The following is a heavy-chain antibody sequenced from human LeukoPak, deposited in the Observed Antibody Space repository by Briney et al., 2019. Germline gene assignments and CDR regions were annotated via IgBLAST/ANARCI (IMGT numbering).Heavy chain of an antibody. J-gene: IGHJ4*02. Sequence: NRGESLKISCKASGYSFSSYWIGWVRQMPGKGLEWMGIIYPGDSATRYSPSFQGQVTISADESISTAYLQWSSLKASDTAMYYCARNRDSDYWGQGTLVTVSS. D-gene: IGHD2/OR15-2a*01. CDR2: IYPGDSAT. CDR1: GYSFSSYW. V-gene: IGHV5-51*01. CDR3: ARNRDSDY.